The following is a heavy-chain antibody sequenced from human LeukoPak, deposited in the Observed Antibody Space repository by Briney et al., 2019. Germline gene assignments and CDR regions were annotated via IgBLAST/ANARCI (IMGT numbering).Heavy chain of an antibody. V-gene: IGHV1-46*01. CDR1: GYTFTSYY. CDR2: INPSGGST. J-gene: IGHJ4*02. CDR3: ARDPGITMVRGVPPGDY. D-gene: IGHD3-10*01. Sequence: ASVKVSCKASGYTFTSYYMHWVRQAPGQGLEWMGIINPSGGSTSYAQKFQGRVTMTRDTSTSTVHMELSSLRSEDTAVYYCARDPGITMVRGVPPGDYWGQGTLVTVSS.